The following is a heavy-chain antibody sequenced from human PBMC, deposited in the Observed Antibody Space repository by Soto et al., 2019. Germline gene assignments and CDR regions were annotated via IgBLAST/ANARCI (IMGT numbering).Heavy chain of an antibody. D-gene: IGHD5-18*01. CDR3: AREMDTAMDTAYYYGMDV. Sequence: QVQLQESGPGLVKPSQTLSLTCTVSGGSISSGGYYWSWIRQHPGKGLEWIGYIYYSGSTYYNPSLKRRVTISVDTSKNQFSRKLSSVTAADTAVYYCAREMDTAMDTAYYYGMDVWGQGTTVTVSS. V-gene: IGHV4-31*03. CDR2: IYYSGST. J-gene: IGHJ6*02. CDR1: GGSISSGGYY.